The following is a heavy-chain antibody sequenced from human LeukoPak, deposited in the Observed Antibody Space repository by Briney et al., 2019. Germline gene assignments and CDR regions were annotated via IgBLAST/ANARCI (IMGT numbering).Heavy chain of an antibody. D-gene: IGHD3-9*01. CDR1: GGSISSGGYY. CDR3: ARDHILTGYPRHNWFDP. CDR2: IYHSGST. Sequence: SETLSLTCTVSGGSISSGGYYWSWIRQPPGKGLEWIGYIYHSGSTYYNPSLKSRVTISVDRSKNQFSLKLSSVTAADTAVYYCARDHILTGYPRHNWFDPWGQGTLVTVSS. J-gene: IGHJ5*02. V-gene: IGHV4-30-2*01.